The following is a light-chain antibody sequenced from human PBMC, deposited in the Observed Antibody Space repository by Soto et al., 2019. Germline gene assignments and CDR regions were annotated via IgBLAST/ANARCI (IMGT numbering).Light chain of an antibody. V-gene: IGLV1-40*01. J-gene: IGLJ3*02. CDR1: SSNIGAGYD. Sequence: QPVLTQPPSVSGAPGQRVTISCTGSSSNIGAGYDVHWYQQLPGTAPKLLIYGNSNRPSGVPDRFSGSKSGTSASLAITGLQAEDEADYYSSAYDSSLSGWVFGGGTKLTVL. CDR3: SAYDSSLSGWV. CDR2: GNS.